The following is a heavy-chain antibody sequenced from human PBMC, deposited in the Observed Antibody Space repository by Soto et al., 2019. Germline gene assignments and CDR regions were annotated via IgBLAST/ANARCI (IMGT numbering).Heavy chain of an antibody. CDR1: GFTFSSYW. J-gene: IGHJ5*02. D-gene: IGHD1-26*01. V-gene: IGHV3-7*01. Sequence: DVQLVESGGGLVQPGGSLNLSCAASGFTFSSYWMTWVRQAPRKGLEWVANIKQDGSEKYYLDSVKGRFTISRDNAKKSLYLQMNSLRAEDTAVYYCVRDGRSYYGNWSAPWGQGTLVSVSS. CDR3: VRDGRSYYGNWSAP. CDR2: IKQDGSEK.